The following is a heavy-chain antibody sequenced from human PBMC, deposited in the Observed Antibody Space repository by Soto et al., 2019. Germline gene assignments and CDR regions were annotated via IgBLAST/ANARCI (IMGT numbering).Heavy chain of an antibody. CDR1: GYTFTSYG. D-gene: IGHD4-17*01. CDR2: ISAYNGNT. Sequence: ASVKVSCKASGYTFTSYGISWVRQAPGQGLEWMGWISAYNGNTNYAQKFQGRVTITADESTSTAYMELSSLRSEDTAVYYCARGSTVVTPGGYYYYGMDVWGQ. V-gene: IGHV1-18*01. CDR3: ARGSTVVTPGGYYYYGMDV. J-gene: IGHJ6*02.